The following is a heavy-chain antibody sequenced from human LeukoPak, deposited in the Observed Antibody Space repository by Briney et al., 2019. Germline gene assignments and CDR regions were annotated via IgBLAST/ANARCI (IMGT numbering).Heavy chain of an antibody. D-gene: IGHD6-19*01. CDR3: ARSDGSSGWYGPGGY. J-gene: IGHJ4*02. V-gene: IGHV3-23*01. Sequence: GGSLRLSCAASGFTFSSYAMSWVRQAPGKGLEWVSAISGSGGSTYYADSVKGRFTISRDNSKNTLYLQMNSLRAEDTAVYYCARSDGSSGWYGPGGYWGQGTLVTVSS. CDR2: ISGSGGST. CDR1: GFTFSSYA.